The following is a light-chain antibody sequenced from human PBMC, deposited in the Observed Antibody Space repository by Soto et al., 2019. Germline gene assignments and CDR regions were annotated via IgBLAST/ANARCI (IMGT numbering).Light chain of an antibody. V-gene: IGKV3-20*01. J-gene: IGKJ5*01. Sequence: EIVLMQSPGTLSFSPGEGATLSCRASQSVNNNYLAWYQQKPGQAPTVLIFDTFRRATGVPDRFSGSGSGTDFTLTISRLEPEDFAVYHCQQYSSSPRTFGQGTRLEIK. CDR3: QQYSSSPRT. CDR1: QSVNNNY. CDR2: DTF.